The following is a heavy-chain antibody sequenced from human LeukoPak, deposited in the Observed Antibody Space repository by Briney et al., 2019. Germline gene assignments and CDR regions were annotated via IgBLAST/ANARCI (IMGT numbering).Heavy chain of an antibody. V-gene: IGHV3-74*01. J-gene: IGHJ6*02. Sequence: GGSLRPSCAASGFTFSSAWMHWVRQTPGKGLVWVSRINSDGSSTNYADSVKGRFTISRDNAKNMVNLQMNSLRAEDTAIYYCTRDYSYAMAVWGQGTTVTVSS. CDR3: TRDYSYAMAV. CDR1: GFTFSSAW. D-gene: IGHD2-21*01. CDR2: INSDGSST.